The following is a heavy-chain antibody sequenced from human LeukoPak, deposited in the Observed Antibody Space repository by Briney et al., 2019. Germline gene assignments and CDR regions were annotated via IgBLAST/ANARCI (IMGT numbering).Heavy chain of an antibody. Sequence: GESLKISCRGSGYSFTNYWIGWVRQMPGKGLEWMGIIHPGDSNTRYSPSFQGQVTISADKSINTAYLQWSSLKASDTAMYYCARRTQNFFDPWGQGTLVTVSS. CDR2: IHPGDSNT. CDR3: ARRTQNFFDP. CDR1: GYSFTNYW. D-gene: IGHD1-1*01. J-gene: IGHJ5*02. V-gene: IGHV5-51*01.